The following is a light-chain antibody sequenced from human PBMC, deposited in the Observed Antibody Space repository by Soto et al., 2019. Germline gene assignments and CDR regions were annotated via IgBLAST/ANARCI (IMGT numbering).Light chain of an antibody. J-gene: IGKJ2*01. CDR1: QSVSSNY. Sequence: EIVLTQSPGTLSLSPEQRVTLSCRASQSVSSNYLAWYQQKPGQAPRLLIYGASNRATGVPDRFSGTGSGTDFTLTISRLAPEDFEVYYCHHYGGSLYTFGQGTKVDIK. CDR2: GAS. V-gene: IGKV3-20*01. CDR3: HHYGGSLYT.